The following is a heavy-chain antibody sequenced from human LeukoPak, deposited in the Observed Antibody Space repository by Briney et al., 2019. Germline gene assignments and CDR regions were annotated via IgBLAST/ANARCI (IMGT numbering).Heavy chain of an antibody. V-gene: IGHV1-2*02. CDR1: GYTFTGYY. CDR3: ARDGQSDYGDYYYYYYMDV. CDR2: INPNSGGT. J-gene: IGHJ6*03. Sequence: GASVTVSSKASGYTFTGYYMHWVRQAPGQGLEWMGWINPNSGGTNYAQKFQGRVTMTRDTSISTAYMELSRLRSDDTAVYYCARDGQSDYGDYYYYYYMDVWGKGTTVTISS. D-gene: IGHD4-17*01.